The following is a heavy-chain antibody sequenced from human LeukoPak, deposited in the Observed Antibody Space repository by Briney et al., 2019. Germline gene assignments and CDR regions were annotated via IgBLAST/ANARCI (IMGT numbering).Heavy chain of an antibody. Sequence: PGGSLRLSCAASGFTFSNFWMTWVRQSPGEGLEWVANINPDGTKTTYVDSVKGRFTISRANAKNSLFLHMSSLRAEDTAVYYCARDSSSGWDPIDYWGQGTLVTVSS. CDR3: ARDSSSGWDPIDY. CDR1: GFTFSNFW. V-gene: IGHV3-7*01. D-gene: IGHD6-19*01. J-gene: IGHJ4*02. CDR2: INPDGTKT.